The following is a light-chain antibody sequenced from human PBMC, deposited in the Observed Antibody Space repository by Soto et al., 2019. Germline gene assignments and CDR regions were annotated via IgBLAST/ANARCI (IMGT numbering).Light chain of an antibody. CDR1: GSDVGFYNY. Sequence: QSALTQPASVSGSPGQSITISCTGTGSDVGFYNYVSWYQHHPGKAPKLMIYEVSNRPSGVSNRFSGSRSGNTASLTISVLQAEDEADYYCASYTGNVVFGGGTKLTVL. CDR3: ASYTGNVV. CDR2: EVS. V-gene: IGLV2-14*01. J-gene: IGLJ3*02.